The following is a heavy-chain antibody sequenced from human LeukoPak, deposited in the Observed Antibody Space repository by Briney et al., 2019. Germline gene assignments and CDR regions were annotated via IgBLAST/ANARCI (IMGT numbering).Heavy chain of an antibody. Sequence: GGPLRLSCAASGFTFSDYYMSWIRQAPGKGLEWVSYISTSGSTIYYADSVKGRFTISRDNAKNSLYLQMNSLRAEDTAVYYCARANTPEAIDYWGQGTLVTVSS. J-gene: IGHJ4*02. CDR3: ARANTPEAIDY. V-gene: IGHV3-11*04. D-gene: IGHD6-25*01. CDR1: GFTFSDYY. CDR2: ISTSGSTI.